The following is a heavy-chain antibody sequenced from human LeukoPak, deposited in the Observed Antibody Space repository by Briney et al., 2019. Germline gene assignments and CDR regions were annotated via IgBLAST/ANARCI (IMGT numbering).Heavy chain of an antibody. V-gene: IGHV4-34*01. J-gene: IGHJ5*02. Sequence: SETLYLTCTVSGGSISSGYYWSWIRQPPGKGLEWIGEINHSGSTNYNPSLKSRVTISVDTSKNQFSLKLSSVTAADTAVYYCARIAIAVAGTDATWFDPWGQGTLVTVSS. D-gene: IGHD6-19*01. CDR1: GGSISSGYY. CDR2: INHSGST. CDR3: ARIAIAVAGTDATWFDP.